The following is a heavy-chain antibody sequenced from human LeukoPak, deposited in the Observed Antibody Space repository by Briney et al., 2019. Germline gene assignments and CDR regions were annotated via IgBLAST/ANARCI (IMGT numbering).Heavy chain of an antibody. CDR3: ATDHRNLDAFDI. D-gene: IGHD1-14*01. J-gene: IGHJ3*02. Sequence: GGSLRLSCAASGLSVSTNSMSWVRQAPGKGLEWVSVIYSGDSTYYGDSVKGRFTISSDKSKNTVYLQMSSLRAEDTAVYYCATDHRNLDAFDIWGQGTMVTVSS. V-gene: IGHV3-66*01. CDR1: GLSVSTNS. CDR2: IYSGDST.